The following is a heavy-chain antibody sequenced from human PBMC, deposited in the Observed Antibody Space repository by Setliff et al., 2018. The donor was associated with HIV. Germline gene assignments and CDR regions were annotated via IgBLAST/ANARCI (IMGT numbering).Heavy chain of an antibody. Sequence: GESLKISCKGPGYSFTNYWIGWVRQMPGKGLEWMGIIYPGDSDTRYSPSFQGQVTISADKSISTAYLRWSSLKASDTAMYYCARPSYSGYDYSFDYWGQGTLVTAPQ. CDR1: GYSFTNYW. CDR3: ARPSYSGYDYSFDY. V-gene: IGHV5-51*01. CDR2: IYPGDSDT. D-gene: IGHD5-12*01. J-gene: IGHJ4*02.